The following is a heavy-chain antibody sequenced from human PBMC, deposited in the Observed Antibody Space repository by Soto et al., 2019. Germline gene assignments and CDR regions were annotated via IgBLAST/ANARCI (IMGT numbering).Heavy chain of an antibody. D-gene: IGHD2-15*01. J-gene: IGHJ6*03. V-gene: IGHV3-23*01. Sequence: PGGPLRLSCAASGFTFSSYSMSWVRQAPGKGLEWVSAISGSGGSTYYADSVKGRFTISRDNSRNTLYLQMNSLRAEDTAVYYCATDRRYCSGGSCYSPDYYYYMDVWGKGTTVTVSS. CDR3: ATDRRYCSGGSCYSPDYYYYMDV. CDR2: ISGSGGST. CDR1: GFTFSSYS.